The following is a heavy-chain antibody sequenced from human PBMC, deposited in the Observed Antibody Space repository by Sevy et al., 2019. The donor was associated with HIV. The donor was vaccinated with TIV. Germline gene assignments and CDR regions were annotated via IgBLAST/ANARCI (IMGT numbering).Heavy chain of an antibody. V-gene: IGHV3-30*04. CDR1: GFTFSTYA. CDR3: ARDGGYDSRGYDLSNY. J-gene: IGHJ4*02. D-gene: IGHD3-22*01. CDR2: ISYDGSNT. Sequence: GGSLRLSCAAPGFTFSTYAMHWVHQAPGKGLEWVAVISYDGSNTYYADSVKGRFTISRDSSKNTLYLQMNSLRAEDTAVYFCARDGGYDSRGYDLSNYWGQGTLVTVSS.